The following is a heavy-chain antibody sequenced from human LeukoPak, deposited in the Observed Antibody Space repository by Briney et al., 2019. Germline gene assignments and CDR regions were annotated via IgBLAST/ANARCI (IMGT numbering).Heavy chain of an antibody. Sequence: SETLSLTCTVSGASMTSFYYNWIRQSAGKGLEWIGRIHTNGGTDYRPSLNSRVTMSVDTSKKQISLKLTSVTAADTAVYFCSRGGGYGDYWGQRIVVTVSS. V-gene: IGHV4-4*07. CDR2: IHTNGGT. D-gene: IGHD5-12*01. J-gene: IGHJ4*02. CDR1: GASMTSFY. CDR3: SRGGGYGDY.